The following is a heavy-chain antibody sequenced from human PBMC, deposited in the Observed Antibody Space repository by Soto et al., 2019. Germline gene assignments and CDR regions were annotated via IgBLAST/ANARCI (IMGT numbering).Heavy chain of an antibody. V-gene: IGHV4-61*01. D-gene: IGHD3-22*01. J-gene: IGHJ5*02. CDR1: GGSVSSGSYY. Sequence: SETLSLTCTVSGGSVSSGSYYWSWIRQPPGKGLEWIGYIYYSGGTNYNPSLKSRVTISVDTSKNQFSLKLSSVTAADTAVYYCAFLYYYDSSGYYHWGQGTLVTV. CDR2: IYYSGGT. CDR3: AFLYYYDSSGYYH.